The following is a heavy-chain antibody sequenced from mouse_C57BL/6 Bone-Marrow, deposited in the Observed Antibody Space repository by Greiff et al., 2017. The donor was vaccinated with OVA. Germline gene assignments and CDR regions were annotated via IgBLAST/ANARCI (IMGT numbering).Heavy chain of an antibody. D-gene: IGHD4-1*01. V-gene: IGHV1-81*01. CDR3: ARDWDGDYFDY. CDR2: LYPRSGNT. J-gene: IGHJ2*01. Sequence: QVHVKQSGAELARPGASVKLSCKASGYTFTSYGISWVQQRTGQGLEWIGELYPRSGNTYYNEQFKGKATLTADKSSSTAYMELRSLTAEDSAVYFCARDWDGDYFDYWGQGTTLTVSS. CDR1: GYTFTSYG.